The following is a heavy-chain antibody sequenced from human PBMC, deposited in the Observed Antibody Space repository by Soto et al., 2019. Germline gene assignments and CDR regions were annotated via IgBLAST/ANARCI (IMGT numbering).Heavy chain of an antibody. CDR3: ARDLSWGSKWYYYMDV. CDR2: ISSSSTNI. CDR1: GFTISCNA. Sequence: EVQLVESGGGLVQPGGSLRLSCAASGFTISCNAMNWVRQAPGRGLEWVSYISSSSTNIHYADSVRGRFTISRDNAKNSLYLQMNSLRDEDTAVYRCARDLSWGSKWYYYMDVWGKGTTVTVSS. J-gene: IGHJ6*03. V-gene: IGHV3-48*02. D-gene: IGHD3-16*01.